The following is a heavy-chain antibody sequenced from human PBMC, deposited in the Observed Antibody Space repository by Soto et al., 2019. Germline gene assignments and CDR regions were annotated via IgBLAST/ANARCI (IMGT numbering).Heavy chain of an antibody. J-gene: IGHJ6*02. V-gene: IGHV3-21*01. D-gene: IGHD2-21*02. Sequence: GGSLRLSCAASGFTLSSYSMNWVRQAPGKGLEWVSSISSSSSYIYYADSVKGRFTISRDNAKNSLYLQMNSLRAEDTAVYYCARGAYCGGDCYLNYYYYGMDFWGQGTMVTVPS. CDR1: GFTLSSYS. CDR3: ARGAYCGGDCYLNYYYYGMDF. CDR2: ISSSSSYI.